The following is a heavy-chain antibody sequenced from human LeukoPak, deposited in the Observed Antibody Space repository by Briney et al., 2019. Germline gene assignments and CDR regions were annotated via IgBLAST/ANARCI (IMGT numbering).Heavy chain of an antibody. CDR3: ARDTSSGWYGVDY. CDR2: INPNSGGT. V-gene: IGHV1-2*06. D-gene: IGHD6-19*01. CDR1: GGTFSSYA. Sequence: ASVKVSCKASGGTFSSYAISWVRQAPGQGLEWMGRINPNSGGTNYAQKFQGRVTMTRDTSISTALMELSRLTSDDTAVYYCARDTSSGWYGVDYWGQGTLVTVSS. J-gene: IGHJ4*02.